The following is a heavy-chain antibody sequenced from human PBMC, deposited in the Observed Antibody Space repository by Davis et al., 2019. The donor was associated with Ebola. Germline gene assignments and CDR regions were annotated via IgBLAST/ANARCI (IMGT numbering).Heavy chain of an antibody. Sequence: GGSLRLSCVVSGFTFSSHAMTWVRQAPGKGLEWVSGISGTGDSTYYADSVKGRFTVSRDNSKTTLYLQMNSLRVEDTAVYYCAKCLSSSWYRPDYWGQGTLVTVSS. CDR1: GFTFSSHA. D-gene: IGHD6-13*01. V-gene: IGHV3-23*01. CDR2: ISGTGDST. J-gene: IGHJ4*02. CDR3: AKCLSSSWYRPDY.